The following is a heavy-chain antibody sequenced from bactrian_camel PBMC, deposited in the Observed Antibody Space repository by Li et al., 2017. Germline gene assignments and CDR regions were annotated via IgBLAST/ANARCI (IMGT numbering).Heavy chain of an antibody. Sequence: HVQLVESGGGSVQAGGSLRLSCTASIYAYDINLMGWFRQAPGKEREGVAVVRFGGGSTYYPDSAKGRFTLSQNSAKNTLYLHMNSLKAEDAAVYYCAATASDDDSDQWRLGRPPLASEYAYWGQGTQVTVS. CDR2: VRFGGGST. D-gene: IGHD1*01. CDR1: IYAYDINL. J-gene: IGHJ4*01. V-gene: IGHV3S54*01. CDR3: AATASDDDSDQWRLGRPPLASEYAY.